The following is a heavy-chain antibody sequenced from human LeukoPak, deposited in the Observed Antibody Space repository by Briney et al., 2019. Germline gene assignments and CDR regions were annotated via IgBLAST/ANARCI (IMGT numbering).Heavy chain of an antibody. CDR2: ISYDGSNK. D-gene: IGHD1-26*01. V-gene: IGHV3-30*01. Sequence: PGGSLRLSCAASGFTFSGYAMHWVRQAPGKGLEGVAVISYDGSNKYYADSVKGQFTISRDNSKNTLYLQMNSLRAEDTAVYYCASLIVGATSIDYWGQGTLVTVSS. CDR1: GFTFSGYA. J-gene: IGHJ4*02. CDR3: ASLIVGATSIDY.